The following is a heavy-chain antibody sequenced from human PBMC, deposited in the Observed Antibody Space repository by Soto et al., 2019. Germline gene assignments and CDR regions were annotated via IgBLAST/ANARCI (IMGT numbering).Heavy chain of an antibody. CDR1: GFTFSGSA. CDR3: TQNYDFWSGYPA. D-gene: IGHD3-3*01. CDR2: IRSRANSYAT. J-gene: IGHJ4*02. Sequence: EVQLVESGGGLVQPGGSLKLSCAASGFTFSGSAMHWVRQASGKGLAWVGRIRSRANSYATAYAASVKGRFTISREDSKNTAYLQMNSLKTEDTAVYYCTQNYDFWSGYPAWGQGTLVTVSS. V-gene: IGHV3-73*01.